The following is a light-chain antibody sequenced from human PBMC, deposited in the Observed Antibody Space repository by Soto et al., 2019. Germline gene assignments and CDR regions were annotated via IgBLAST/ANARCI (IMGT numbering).Light chain of an antibody. CDR2: EDN. Sequence: NFMLTQPHSVSESPGKTVTISCTRSSGSIASNYVQWYQQRPGSAPTTVIYEDNQRPSGVPDRFSGSIDSSSNSASLTISGLKTEDEAGYYCQSYDSSSYVVFGGGTKLTVL. V-gene: IGLV6-57*04. CDR3: QSYDSSSYVV. J-gene: IGLJ2*01. CDR1: SGSIASNY.